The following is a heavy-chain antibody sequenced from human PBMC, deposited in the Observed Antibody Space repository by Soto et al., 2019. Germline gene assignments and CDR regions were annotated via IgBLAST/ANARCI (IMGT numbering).Heavy chain of an antibody. D-gene: IGHD3-3*01. CDR2: INHSGST. CDR3: ARGPHYDFWSGYSPMHYYYYGMDV. Sequence: KTSETLSLTCAVYGGSFSGCYWSWIRQPPGKGLEWIGEINHSGSTNYNPSLKSRVTISVDTSKNQFSLKLSSVTAADTAVYYCARGPHYDFWSGYSPMHYYYYGMDVWGQGTTVTVSS. CDR1: GGSFSGCY. J-gene: IGHJ6*02. V-gene: IGHV4-34*01.